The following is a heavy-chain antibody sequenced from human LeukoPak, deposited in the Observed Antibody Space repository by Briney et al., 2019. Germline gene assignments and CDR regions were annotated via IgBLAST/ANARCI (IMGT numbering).Heavy chain of an antibody. J-gene: IGHJ4*02. CDR3: ARQYHSGYSLPFDY. CDR2: IYYNGNT. D-gene: IGHD5-12*01. CDR1: VCPISCRSYS. V-gene: IGHV4-39*01. Sequence: SEALSLTCSVYVCPISCRSYSSGPIPQPPGEGLEWLGSIYYNGNTYYNPTLKSRVTITVDTSKSQFSLKLNSVTSADTAVYYCARQYHSGYSLPFDYWGQGTLVTVSS.